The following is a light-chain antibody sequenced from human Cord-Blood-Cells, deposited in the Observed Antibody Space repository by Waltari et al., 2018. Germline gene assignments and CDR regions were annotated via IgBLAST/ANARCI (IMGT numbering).Light chain of an antibody. CDR3: QQRSNWPT. CDR2: DAS. CDR1: QSVSSY. Sequence: EIVLTQSPATLSLSPGERATLSCRASQSVSSYLAWYQQKPGQAPRLPIYDASNRATGSPARFSGSGSGTDFTLTISSLEPEDFAVYYCQQRSNWPTFGPGTKVDIK. V-gene: IGKV3-11*01. J-gene: IGKJ3*01.